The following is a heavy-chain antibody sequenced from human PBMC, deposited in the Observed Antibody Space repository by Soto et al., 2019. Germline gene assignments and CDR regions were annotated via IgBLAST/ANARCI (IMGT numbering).Heavy chain of an antibody. J-gene: IGHJ5*02. CDR2: INAGNGDT. V-gene: IGHV1-3*01. Sequence: ASVKVSCKASGITYSPYAIHWVRQVPGQRLEWMGWINAGNGDTRYSQKFQGRVTLTRDTSANTAYMDLSSLKASDTAMYYCARRSRSGSYYHPWFDPWGQGTLVTVSS. CDR3: ARRSRSGSYYHPWFDP. CDR1: GITYSPYA. D-gene: IGHD1-26*01.